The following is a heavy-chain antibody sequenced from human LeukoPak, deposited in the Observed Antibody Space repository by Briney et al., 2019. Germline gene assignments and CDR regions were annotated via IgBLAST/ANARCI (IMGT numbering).Heavy chain of an antibody. D-gene: IGHD3-22*01. CDR1: GGTFSSYA. CDR3: ARSLRDYYDSSGYFPDAFDI. CDR2: IIPIFGTA. Sequence: SVKVSCKASGGTFSSYAISLVRQAPGQGLEWMGGIIPIFGTANYAQKFQGRVTITADESTSTAYMELSSLRSEDTAVYYCARSLRDYYDSSGYFPDAFDIWGQGTMVTVSS. V-gene: IGHV1-69*13. J-gene: IGHJ3*02.